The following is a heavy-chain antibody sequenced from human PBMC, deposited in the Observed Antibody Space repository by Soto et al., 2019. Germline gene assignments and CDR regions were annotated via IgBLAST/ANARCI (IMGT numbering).Heavy chain of an antibody. J-gene: IGHJ4*02. V-gene: IGHV4-34*01. Sequence: QVQLQQWGAGLLKPSETLSLTCAVYGGSFSAYYWSWIRQPPGKGLEWIGEINHSGSTNYNPSLKRRVTISVERSKNQFSLKLSSVTAADTAAYYCARGVGYAGVDYWGQGTLVTVSS. CDR1: GGSFSAYY. D-gene: IGHD5-12*01. CDR2: INHSGST. CDR3: ARGVGYAGVDY.